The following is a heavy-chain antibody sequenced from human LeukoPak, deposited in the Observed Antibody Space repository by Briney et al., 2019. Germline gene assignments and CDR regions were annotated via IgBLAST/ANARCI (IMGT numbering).Heavy chain of an antibody. V-gene: IGHV1-46*01. D-gene: IGHD2-21*02. CDR2: ISPSGGST. J-gene: IGHJ4*02. CDR3: ATSGGDAIRPFDY. CDR1: GYTFTNYY. Sequence: GSVKVSCKASGYTFTNYYMHWVRQAPGQGLEWMGIISPSGGSTSYAQKFQGRVTMTRDTSTSTVYMELSSLRSEDTAVYYCATSGGDAIRPFDYWGQGTLVTVSS.